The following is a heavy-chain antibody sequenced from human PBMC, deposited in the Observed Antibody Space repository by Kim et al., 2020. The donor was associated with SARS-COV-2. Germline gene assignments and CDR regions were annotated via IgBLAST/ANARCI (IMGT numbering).Heavy chain of an antibody. J-gene: IGHJ6*02. Sequence: SSVKVSCKASGGTFINYAISWVRQAPGQGLEWMGGIIPIFGTTNYAQKFQGRVTITADESTSTAYMELSSLRSEDTAVYYLARSGYISGFYYYYAMDVWGQGTTVTVSS. CDR1: GGTFINYA. V-gene: IGHV1-69*13. CDR2: IIPIFGTT. CDR3: ARSGYISGFYYYYAMDV. D-gene: IGHD5-18*01.